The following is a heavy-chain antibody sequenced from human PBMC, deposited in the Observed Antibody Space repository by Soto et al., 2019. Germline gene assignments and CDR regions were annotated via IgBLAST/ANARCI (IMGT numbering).Heavy chain of an antibody. Sequence: GESLRLSCAASEFTFSSYAMSWVRQAPGKGLEWVSAISGSGGSTYYADSVQGRFTISRDNSKNTLYLQMNSLRAEDTAVYYCAVASHDYYDSSGYYYWGQGTLATVSS. CDR1: EFTFSSYA. V-gene: IGHV3-23*01. D-gene: IGHD3-22*01. J-gene: IGHJ4*02. CDR3: AVASHDYYDSSGYYY. CDR2: ISGSGGST.